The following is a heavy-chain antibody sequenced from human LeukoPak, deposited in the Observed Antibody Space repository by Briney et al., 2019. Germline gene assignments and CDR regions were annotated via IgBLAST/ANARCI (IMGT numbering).Heavy chain of an antibody. D-gene: IGHD2-15*01. Sequence: ASVKVSCKASGGTFSSYAISWVRQAPGQGLEWMGGIIAIFGTANYAQKFQGRVTITADESTSTAYMELSSLRSEDTAVYYCARGKPIVVVVAAKWELVYWGQGTLVTVSS. CDR3: ARGKPIVVVVAAKWELVY. CDR1: GGTFSSYA. J-gene: IGHJ4*02. CDR2: IIAIFGTA. V-gene: IGHV1-69*13.